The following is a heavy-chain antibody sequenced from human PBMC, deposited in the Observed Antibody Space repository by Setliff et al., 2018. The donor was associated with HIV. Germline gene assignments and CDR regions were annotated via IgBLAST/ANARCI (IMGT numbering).Heavy chain of an antibody. J-gene: IGHJ4*02. D-gene: IGHD6-13*01. Sequence: PGGSLRLSCAASGFIFDDFAMHWVRQVPGKGLEWVSGITWNSGSIAYADSVKGRFTISRDNAKNSLYLQMNSLRAEDMALYYCAKGRYSSSWYYFDYWGQGTLVTVSS. CDR2: ITWNSGSI. CDR1: GFIFDDFA. CDR3: AKGRYSSSWYYFDY. V-gene: IGHV3-9*03.